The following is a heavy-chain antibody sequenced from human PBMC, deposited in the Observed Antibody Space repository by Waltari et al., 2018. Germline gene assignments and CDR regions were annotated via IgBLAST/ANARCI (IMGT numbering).Heavy chain of an antibody. CDR1: GGSISSSSYY. D-gene: IGHD3-3*01. J-gene: IGHJ6*03. CDR3: AGLLEWLFYMDV. V-gene: IGHV4-39*01. CDR2: IYYSGST. Sequence: QLQLQESGPGLVKPSETLSLTCTVSGGSISSSSYYWGWIRQPPGKGLEWIGGIYYSGSTYYNPSLKSRVTISVDTSKNQFSLKLSSVTAADTAVYYCAGLLEWLFYMDVWGKGTTVTVSS.